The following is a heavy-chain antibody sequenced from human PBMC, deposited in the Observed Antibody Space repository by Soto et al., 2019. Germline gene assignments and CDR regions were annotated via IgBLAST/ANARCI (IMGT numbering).Heavy chain of an antibody. D-gene: IGHD6-19*01. Sequence: SVKGRFTISRDNAKNSLYLQMNSLRDEDTAMYYCARENKWLMPFDYWGQGTLVSVSS. V-gene: IGHV3-11*06. CDR3: ARENKWLMPFDY. J-gene: IGHJ4*02.